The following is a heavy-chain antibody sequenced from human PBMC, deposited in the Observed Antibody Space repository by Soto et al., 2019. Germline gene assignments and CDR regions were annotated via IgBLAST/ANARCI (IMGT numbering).Heavy chain of an antibody. D-gene: IGHD6-19*01. J-gene: IGHJ6*02. V-gene: IGHV3-30*18. Sequence: GGSLRLSCAASGFTFSSYGMHWVRQAPGKGLEWVAVISYDGSNKYYADSVKGRFTISRDNSKNTLYLQMNSLRAEDTAVYYCAKDGAVAGTHYYGMDVWGQGTTVTVSS. CDR2: ISYDGSNK. CDR3: AKDGAVAGTHYYGMDV. CDR1: GFTFSSYG.